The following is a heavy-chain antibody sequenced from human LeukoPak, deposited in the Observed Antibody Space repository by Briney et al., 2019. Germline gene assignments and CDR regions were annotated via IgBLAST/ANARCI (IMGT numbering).Heavy chain of an antibody. CDR1: GGSISSYY. D-gene: IGHD6-13*01. Sequence: SETLSLTCTVSGGSISSYYWSWIRQPPGKGLEWIGYIYYSGSTNYNPSLKSRVTTSVDTSKNQFSLKLSSVTAADTAVYYCAREGDSSSWYNADYLDYWGQGTLVTVSS. V-gene: IGHV4-59*12. CDR3: AREGDSSSWYNADYLDY. J-gene: IGHJ4*02. CDR2: IYYSGST.